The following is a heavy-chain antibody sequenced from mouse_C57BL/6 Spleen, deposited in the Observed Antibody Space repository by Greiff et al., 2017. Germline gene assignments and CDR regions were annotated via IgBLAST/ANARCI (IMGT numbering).Heavy chain of an antibody. CDR3: SRQGAYAMDY. J-gene: IGHJ4*01. CDR1: GFTFSSYT. Sequence: DVMLVESGGGLVKPGGSLKLSCAASGFTFSSYTMSWVRQTPEKRLEWVATISGGGGNPYYPDSVKGRFTISRDNAKNTLYLQMGSLRSEDTALYYGSRQGAYAMDYWGQGTSVTVSS. V-gene: IGHV5-9*01. CDR2: ISGGGGNP.